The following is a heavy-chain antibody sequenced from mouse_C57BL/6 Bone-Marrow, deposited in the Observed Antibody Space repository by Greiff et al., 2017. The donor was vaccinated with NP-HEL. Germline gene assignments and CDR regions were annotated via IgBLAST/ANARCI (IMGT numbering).Heavy chain of an antibody. CDR2: IYPGGGYT. V-gene: IGHV1-63*01. CDR1: GYTFTNYW. D-gene: IGHD2-3*01. Sequence: VKLQESGAELVRPGTSVKMSCKASGYTFTNYWIGWAKQRPGHGLEWIGDIYPGGGYTNYNEKFKGKATLTADKSSSTAYMQFSSLTSEDSAIYYCARFDGYVFDYWGQGTTLTVSS. CDR3: ARFDGYVFDY. J-gene: IGHJ2*01.